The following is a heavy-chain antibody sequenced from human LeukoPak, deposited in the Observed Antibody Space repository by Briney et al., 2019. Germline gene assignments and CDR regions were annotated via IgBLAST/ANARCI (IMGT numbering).Heavy chain of an antibody. CDR3: ARHVTYDFWSGIPYGMDV. V-gene: IGHV3-33*01. D-gene: IGHD3-3*01. CDR2: IWYDGSNK. CDR1: GFTFSSYG. J-gene: IGHJ6*02. Sequence: GRSLRLSCAASGFTFSSYGMHWVRQAPGKGLEWVAVIWYDGSNKYYADSVKGRFTISRDNSKNTLYLQMNSLRAEDTAVYYCARHVTYDFWSGIPYGMDVWGQGTTVTVSS.